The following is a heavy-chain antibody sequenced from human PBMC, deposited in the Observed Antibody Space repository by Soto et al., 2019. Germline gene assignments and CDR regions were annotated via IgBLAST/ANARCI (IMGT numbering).Heavy chain of an antibody. Sequence: SETLSLTCAVSGGSISSGGYSWSWIRQPPGKGLEWIGTFYYSESTYYNPSLESRVTISVDTSKNQFSLKVSSVTVADTAVYYCARLGGYCSSTSCYGYYGMDVWGQGTTVTVS. V-gene: IGHV4-30-2*03. CDR1: GGSISSGGYS. CDR3: ARLGGYCSSTSCYGYYGMDV. CDR2: FYYSEST. J-gene: IGHJ6*02. D-gene: IGHD2-2*01.